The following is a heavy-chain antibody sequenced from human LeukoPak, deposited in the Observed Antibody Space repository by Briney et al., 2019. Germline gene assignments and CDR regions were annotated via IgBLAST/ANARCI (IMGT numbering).Heavy chain of an antibody. J-gene: IGHJ4*02. D-gene: IGHD5-18*01. CDR2: IWYDGSNK. V-gene: IGHV3-33*01. Sequence: GGSLRLSCAASGITFRNHGMHWVRQAPGKGLEWVAIIWYDGSNKYYADSVKGRFTISRDNSKNTLYLQMNSLRVEDTAVYYCASVWRALGYTIDYWGQGTQVAVSS. CDR1: GITFRNHG. CDR3: ASVWRALGYTIDY.